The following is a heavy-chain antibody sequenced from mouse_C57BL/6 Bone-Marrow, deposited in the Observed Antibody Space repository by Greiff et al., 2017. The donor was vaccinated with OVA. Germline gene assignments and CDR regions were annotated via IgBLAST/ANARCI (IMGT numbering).Heavy chain of an antibody. V-gene: IGHV1-59*01. Sequence: QVQLQQPGAELVRPGTSVKLSCKASGYTFTSYWMHWVKQRPGQGLEWIGVIDPSESYTNYNQQFTGKATLTVDTSSSTAYMQLSSLTSEDSAVYYCARPRYYGSSPFAYWGQGTLVTVSA. CDR1: GYTFTSYW. D-gene: IGHD1-1*01. J-gene: IGHJ3*01. CDR2: IDPSESYT. CDR3: ARPRYYGSSPFAY.